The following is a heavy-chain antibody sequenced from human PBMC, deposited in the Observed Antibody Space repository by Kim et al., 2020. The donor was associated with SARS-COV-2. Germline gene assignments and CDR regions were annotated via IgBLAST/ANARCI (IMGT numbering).Heavy chain of an antibody. J-gene: IGHJ6*02. CDR3: AVPGYSSSWYEDYYGMDV. Sequence: KGRFTISRDNAKNTLYLQMNSLRAEDTAVYYCAVPGYSSSWYEDYYGMDVWGQGTTVTVSS. D-gene: IGHD6-13*01. V-gene: IGHV3-74*01.